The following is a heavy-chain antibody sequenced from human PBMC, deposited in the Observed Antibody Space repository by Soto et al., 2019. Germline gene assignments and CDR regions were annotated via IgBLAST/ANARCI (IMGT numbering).Heavy chain of an antibody. CDR2: ISFDGSNK. CDR3: ARLQGALVAVLYIYPLDGREAMSDVDV. Sequence: QMQLVESGGGVVQPGESLRLSCAASGFTFNYYPMHWVRQTPGKGLEWVAVISFDGSNKYYADSVKGRFTISRDNSKNMLYLQMNSLRAEDAAVYYCARLQGALVAVLYIYPLDGREAMSDVDVWGQGTTVSVSS. V-gene: IGHV3-30-3*01. J-gene: IGHJ6*02. CDR1: GFTFNYYP. D-gene: IGHD6-19*01.